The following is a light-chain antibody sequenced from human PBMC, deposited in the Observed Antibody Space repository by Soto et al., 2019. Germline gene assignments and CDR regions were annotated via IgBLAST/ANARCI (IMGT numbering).Light chain of an antibody. Sequence: EIVLTQSPGTLSLSPGERATLSCRASQSVSSSYLAWYQQKPGQAPRLLIYGASSRATGIPDRFSGSGSGTDFTLNISRLEPEDFAVYYCHQYGSSPSLTFGGGTKVEIK. CDR3: HQYGSSPSLT. CDR1: QSVSSSY. CDR2: GAS. V-gene: IGKV3-20*01. J-gene: IGKJ4*01.